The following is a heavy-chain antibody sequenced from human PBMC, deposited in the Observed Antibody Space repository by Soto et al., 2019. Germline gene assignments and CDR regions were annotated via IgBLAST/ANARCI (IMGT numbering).Heavy chain of an antibody. V-gene: IGHV3-23*01. CDR3: AKDPSTGPPDC. CDR2: IHPSGGST. Sequence: HPGGSLRLSCAAAGFMFSSYGMSWVRQAPGKGLQWVATIHPSGGSTHYAESVRGRFTISRDNSRDTLYLQMNSLRAEDTAVYYCAKDPSTGPPDCWGQGALVTVSS. J-gene: IGHJ4*02. CDR1: GFMFSSYG. D-gene: IGHD3-9*01.